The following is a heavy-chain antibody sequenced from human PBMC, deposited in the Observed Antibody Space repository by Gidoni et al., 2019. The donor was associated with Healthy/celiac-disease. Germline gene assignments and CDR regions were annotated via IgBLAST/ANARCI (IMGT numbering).Heavy chain of an antibody. D-gene: IGHD3-10*01. CDR2: ISSSSSYI. J-gene: IGHJ3*02. V-gene: IGHV3-21*01. Sequence: EVQLVESGGGLVKPGGSLGLSCAASVFTFSSYSMNWVRQAPGKGLEWVSSISSSSSYIYYADSVKGRFTISRDNAKNSLYLQMNSLRAEDTAVYYCARDTYLTRFGASDIWGQGTMVTVSS. CDR3: ARDTYLTRFGASDI. CDR1: VFTFSSYS.